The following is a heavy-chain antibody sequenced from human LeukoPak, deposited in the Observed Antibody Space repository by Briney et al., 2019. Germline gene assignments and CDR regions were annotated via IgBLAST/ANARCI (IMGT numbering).Heavy chain of an antibody. CDR1: GFAFSSSW. CDR2: IKQDVSEK. J-gene: IGHJ4*02. CDR3: AKRFGRAGLPSDRRSFDY. Sequence: QSGGSLRLSCAASGFAFSSSWMSWVRQAPGKGLEWVANIKQDVSEKYYVDSVKGRFTISRDNAKNSLYLQMNSLRAEDTAVYYCAKRFGRAGLPSDRRSFDYWGQGTLVTVSS. V-gene: IGHV3-7*03. D-gene: IGHD2/OR15-2a*01.